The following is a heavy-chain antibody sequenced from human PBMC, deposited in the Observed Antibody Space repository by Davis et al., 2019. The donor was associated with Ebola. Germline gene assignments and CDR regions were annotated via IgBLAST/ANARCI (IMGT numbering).Heavy chain of an antibody. V-gene: IGHV3-21*01. CDR2: ISGDSFYI. D-gene: IGHD3-22*01. Sequence: PGGSLRLSCAASGFTFSPYSMGWVRQAPGKGLEWVSSISGDSFYIYYAESVKGRVTISRDNAKNPLYLQMNSQRAEDTAVYYCATGETYYYESSGYYNSWGQGTLVTVSS. J-gene: IGHJ5*02. CDR1: GFTFSPYS. CDR3: ATGETYYYESSGYYNS.